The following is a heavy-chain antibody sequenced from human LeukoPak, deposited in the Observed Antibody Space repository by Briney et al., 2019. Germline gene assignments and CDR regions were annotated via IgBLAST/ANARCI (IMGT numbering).Heavy chain of an antibody. V-gene: IGHV3-30*18. Sequence: GGSLRLSCAASGFTFSSYGMHWVRQAPGKGLEWVAVISYDGSNKYYADSVKGRFTISRDNSKNTLYLQMNSLRAEDTAVYYCAKDRDIAAAGYLFDYWGQGTLVTVSS. CDR3: AKDRDIAAAGYLFDY. CDR2: ISYDGSNK. J-gene: IGHJ4*02. D-gene: IGHD6-13*01. CDR1: GFTFSSYG.